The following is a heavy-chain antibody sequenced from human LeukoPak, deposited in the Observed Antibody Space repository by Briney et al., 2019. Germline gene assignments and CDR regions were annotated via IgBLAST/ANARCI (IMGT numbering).Heavy chain of an antibody. CDR3: AKDLYRARVAATLMDV. J-gene: IGHJ6*04. Sequence: GGSLRLSCVASGFTFDDFAMHWVRQAPGKGLEWVSSVTWNSGVTGYADSMKGRFTISRDNAKNSLYLQMNSLRAEDTALYYCAKDLYRARVAATLMDVWGKGTTVTVSS. CDR1: GFTFDDFA. CDR2: VTWNSGVT. V-gene: IGHV3-9*01. D-gene: IGHD2-15*01.